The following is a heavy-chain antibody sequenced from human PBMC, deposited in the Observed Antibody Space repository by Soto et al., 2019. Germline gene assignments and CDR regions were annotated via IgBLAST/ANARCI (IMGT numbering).Heavy chain of an antibody. J-gene: IGHJ4*02. Sequence: PSETLSLTCAVYGGSFSGYYWSWIRQPPGKGLEWIGEINHSGSTNYNPSLKSRVTISVDTSKNQFSLKLSSVTAADTAVYYCARVFRGWLQSGYFDYWGQGTLVTV. CDR1: GGSFSGYY. CDR3: ARVFRGWLQSGYFDY. CDR2: INHSGST. D-gene: IGHD3-10*01. V-gene: IGHV4-34*01.